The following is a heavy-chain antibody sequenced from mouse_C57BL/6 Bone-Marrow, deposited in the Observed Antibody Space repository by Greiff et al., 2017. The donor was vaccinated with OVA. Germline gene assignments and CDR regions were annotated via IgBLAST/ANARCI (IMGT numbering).Heavy chain of an antibody. Sequence: VQLKESGGDLVKPGGSLKLSCAASGFTFSSYGMSWVRQTPDKRLEWVATISSGGSYTYYPDSVKGRFTISRDNAKNTLYLQMSSLKAEDTAMYYCARHRRFDYWGQGTTLTVSS. V-gene: IGHV5-6*01. CDR3: ARHRRFDY. J-gene: IGHJ2*01. CDR1: GFTFSSYG. CDR2: ISSGGSYT.